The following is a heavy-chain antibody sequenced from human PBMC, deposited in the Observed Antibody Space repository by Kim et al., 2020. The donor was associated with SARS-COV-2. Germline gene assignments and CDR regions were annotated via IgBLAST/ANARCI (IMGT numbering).Heavy chain of an antibody. V-gene: IGHV4-4*02. J-gene: IGHJ3*02. CDR2: IYHSGST. Sequence: SETLSLTCAVSGGSISSSNWWSWVRQPPGKGLEWIGEIYHSGSTNYNPSLKSRVTISVDKTKNQFSLKLSSVTAADTAVYYCARNKPSDSSGYYHAFDICGEGETFTVSS. D-gene: IGHD3-22*01. CDR1: GGSISSSNW. CDR3: ARNKPSDSSGYYHAFDI.